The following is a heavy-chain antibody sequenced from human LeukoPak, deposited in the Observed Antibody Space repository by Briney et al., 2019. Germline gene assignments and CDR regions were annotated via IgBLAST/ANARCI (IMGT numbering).Heavy chain of an antibody. Sequence: GRSLRLSCAASGFTFSSYGMHWVRQAPGKGLEGVAVISYDGSNKYYADPVKGRFPISRDNAKNSLYLQMNSLRAEDTALYYCAKDFTPQDYYGMDVWGQGTTVTVSS. V-gene: IGHV3-30*18. CDR1: GFTFSSYG. CDR2: ISYDGSNK. CDR3: AKDFTPQDYYGMDV. J-gene: IGHJ6*02.